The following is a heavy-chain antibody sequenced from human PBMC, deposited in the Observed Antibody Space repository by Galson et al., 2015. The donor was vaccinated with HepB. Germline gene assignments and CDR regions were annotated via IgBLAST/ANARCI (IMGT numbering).Heavy chain of an antibody. CDR2: ISTSTIYT. CDR1: GCTFSDYY. D-gene: IGHD4-17*01. V-gene: IGHV3-11*06. J-gene: IGHJ4*02. Sequence: SLRLSCAASGCTFSDYYMSWIRQAPGQGLEWLSYISTSTIYTNYAEHVKGRFTISRDNVKNSMYLQMNSLRAEDTAVYYCARVADSDYGDHAHFASWGLGTLVTVSS. CDR3: ARVADSDYGDHAHFAS.